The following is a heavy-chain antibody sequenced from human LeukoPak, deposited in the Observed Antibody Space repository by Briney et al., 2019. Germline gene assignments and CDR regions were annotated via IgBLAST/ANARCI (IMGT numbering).Heavy chain of an antibody. CDR2: ISVDNGNT. D-gene: IGHD6-19*01. Sequence: ASVKVSRKASGYTFTSYGISWVRQAPGQGLEWMGWISVDNGNTNYAQKLQGRVTMTRDTSTTTVYMELRSLRSDDTAFYYCARDPSNTSGWKTWFDTWGQGTLVTVSS. CDR3: ARDPSNTSGWKTWFDT. CDR1: GYTFTSYG. J-gene: IGHJ5*02. V-gene: IGHV1-18*01.